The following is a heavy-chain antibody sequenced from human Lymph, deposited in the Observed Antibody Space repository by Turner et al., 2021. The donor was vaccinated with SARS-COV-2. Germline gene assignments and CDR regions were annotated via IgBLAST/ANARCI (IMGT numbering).Heavy chain of an antibody. CDR1: GGTFSSSA. V-gene: IGHV1-69*01. D-gene: IGHD2-15*01. CDR2: IIPIFGTA. J-gene: IGHJ4*02. Sequence: QVQLVQSGAEVKKPGSSVKVSCKASGGTFSSSAISWVRQAPGQGLELMGGIIPIFGTANYAQRFQGRVTITADESTSTAYMELRSLRSEDTAVYYCARGAAYCSGGSCYRKGFDYWGQGTPVTVS. CDR3: ARGAAYCSGGSCYRKGFDY.